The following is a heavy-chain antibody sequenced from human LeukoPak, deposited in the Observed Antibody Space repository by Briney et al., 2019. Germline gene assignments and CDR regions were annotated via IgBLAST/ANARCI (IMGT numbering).Heavy chain of an antibody. CDR2: IYYSGST. D-gene: IGHD6-6*01. Sequence: PSETLSLTCTVSGGSISSYYWSWIRQPPGKGLEWIGYIYYSGSTNYNPSLKSRVTISVDTSKNQFSLKLSSVTAADTAVYYCARMLGSSSLPIDYWGQGTLVTVSS. J-gene: IGHJ4*02. CDR1: GGSISSYY. V-gene: IGHV4-59*01. CDR3: ARMLGSSSLPIDY.